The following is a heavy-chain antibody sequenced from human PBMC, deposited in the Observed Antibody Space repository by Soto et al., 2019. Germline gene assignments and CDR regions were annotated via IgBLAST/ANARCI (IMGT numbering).Heavy chain of an antibody. D-gene: IGHD3-10*01. CDR1: GFTFSGSA. CDR3: TMGLLWFGAY. J-gene: IGHJ4*02. Sequence: EVQLVESGGGLVQPGGSLKLSCAASGFTFSGSAMHWVRQASGKGLEWVGRIRSKANSYATAYAASVKGRFTISRDDSKNTAYLEMNSLKTEDTAVYYCTMGLLWFGAYWGQGTLVIVSS. CDR2: IRSKANSYAT. V-gene: IGHV3-73*02.